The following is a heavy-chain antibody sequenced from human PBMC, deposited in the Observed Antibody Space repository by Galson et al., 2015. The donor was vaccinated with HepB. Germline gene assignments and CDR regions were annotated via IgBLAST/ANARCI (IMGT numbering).Heavy chain of an antibody. CDR1: GFTFSNPW. D-gene: IGHD2-15*01. Sequence: SLRLSCAASGFTFSNPWMNWVRQAPGKGLEWVGRIKSKTDGGTTDYAAPVKGRFTISRDDSKNTLYLQMNSLKTEDTAVYYCTTGIVVVVAADFDYWGQGTLVTVSS. CDR3: TTGIVVVVAADFDY. J-gene: IGHJ4*02. CDR2: IKSKTDGGTT. V-gene: IGHV3-15*07.